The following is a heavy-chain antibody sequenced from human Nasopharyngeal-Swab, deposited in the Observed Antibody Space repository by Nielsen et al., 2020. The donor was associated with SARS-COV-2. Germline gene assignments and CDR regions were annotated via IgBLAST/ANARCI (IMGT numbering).Heavy chain of an antibody. Sequence: SETLSLTCTVSGGSISSGGYYWSWIRQHPGKGLEWIGYIYYSGSTYYNPSLKSRVTISVHTSKNQFSLKLSSVTAADTAVYYCARARITMIVVVDAFDIWGQGTMVTVSS. D-gene: IGHD3-22*01. V-gene: IGHV4-31*03. CDR2: IYYSGST. CDR3: ARARITMIVVVDAFDI. J-gene: IGHJ3*02. CDR1: GGSISSGGYY.